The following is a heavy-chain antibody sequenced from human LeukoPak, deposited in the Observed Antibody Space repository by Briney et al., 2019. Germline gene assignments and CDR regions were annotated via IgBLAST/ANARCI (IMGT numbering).Heavy chain of an antibody. Sequence: PGGSLRLSCAASGFTFSSYSMNWVRQAPGKGLEWVSSISSSSYIYYADSVKGRFTISRDNAKNSLYLQMNSLRAEDTAVYYCARSLAAAGTGDYYYYMDVWGKGTTVTVSS. CDR2: ISSSSYI. CDR3: ARSLAAAGTGDYYYYMDV. J-gene: IGHJ6*03. CDR1: GFTFSSYS. V-gene: IGHV3-21*01. D-gene: IGHD6-13*01.